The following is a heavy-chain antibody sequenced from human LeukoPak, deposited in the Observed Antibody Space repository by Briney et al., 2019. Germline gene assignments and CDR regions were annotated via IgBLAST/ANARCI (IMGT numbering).Heavy chain of an antibody. CDR1: GFTFSSYA. J-gene: IGHJ4*02. D-gene: IGHD6-13*01. CDR3: ARAPRTAANFDY. V-gene: IGHV3-30-3*01. Sequence: GSLRPSCAASGFTFSSYAMHWVRQAPGKGLEWVAVISYDGTNKYYADSVKGRFTISRDNSKNTLYLQMNSLRAEDSAVYYCARAPRTAANFDYWGQGTLVTVSS. CDR2: ISYDGTNK.